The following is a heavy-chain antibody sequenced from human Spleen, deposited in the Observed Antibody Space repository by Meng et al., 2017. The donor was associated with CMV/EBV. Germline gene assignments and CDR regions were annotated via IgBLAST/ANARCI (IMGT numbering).Heavy chain of an antibody. CDR2: INSDGSNT. J-gene: IGHJ4*02. CDR3: ARASDHPYFFDSSGLPDY. D-gene: IGHD3-22*01. V-gene: IGHV3-74*01. Sequence: GESLRLSCAASGFTVSSYWMHWVRQAPGKGLVWVSHINSDGSNTGYADFVKGRFTTSRDNAKNTLYLQMNSLRAEDTAVYYCARASDHPYFFDSSGLPDYWGQGTLVTVSS. CDR1: GFTVSSYW.